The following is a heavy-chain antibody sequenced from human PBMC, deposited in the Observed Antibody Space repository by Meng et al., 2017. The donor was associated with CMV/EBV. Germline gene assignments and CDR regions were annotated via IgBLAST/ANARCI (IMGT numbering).Heavy chain of an antibody. Sequence: VSGGSISSGGYYWSWIRQHPGQGLEWIGYIYYSGSTYYNPSLKSRVTISVDTSKNQFSLKLSSVTAADTAVYYCARDGRYSYGLDYWGQGTLVTVSS. J-gene: IGHJ4*02. CDR2: IYYSGST. D-gene: IGHD5-18*01. CDR3: ARDGRYSYGLDY. CDR1: GGSISSGGYY. V-gene: IGHV4-31*02.